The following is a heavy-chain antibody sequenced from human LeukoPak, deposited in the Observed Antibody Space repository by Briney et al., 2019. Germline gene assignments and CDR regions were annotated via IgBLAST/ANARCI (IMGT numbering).Heavy chain of an antibody. CDR2: ISYDGSNK. D-gene: IGHD1-7*01. Sequence: GRSLRLSCAASGFTFSSYAMHWVRQAPGKGLEWVAVISYDGSNKYYADSVKGRFTISRDNSKNTLYLQMNSLRAEDTAVYYCARGTWNYVGVDYWGQGTLVTVSS. V-gene: IGHV3-30*01. J-gene: IGHJ4*02. CDR1: GFTFSSYA. CDR3: ARGTWNYVGVDY.